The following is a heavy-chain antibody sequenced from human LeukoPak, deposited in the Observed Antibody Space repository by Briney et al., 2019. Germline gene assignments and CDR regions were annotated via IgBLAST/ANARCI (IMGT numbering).Heavy chain of an antibody. Sequence: GRSLRLSCAASGFTFDDYAMHWVRQAPGKGLEWVSGISWNSGSIGYADSVKGRFTISRDNAMNSLYLQMNSLRAEDTALYYCAKDAFQRFLEWFQFDPWGQGTLVTVSS. J-gene: IGHJ5*02. D-gene: IGHD3-3*01. CDR3: AKDAFQRFLEWFQFDP. CDR2: ISWNSGSI. CDR1: GFTFDDYA. V-gene: IGHV3-9*01.